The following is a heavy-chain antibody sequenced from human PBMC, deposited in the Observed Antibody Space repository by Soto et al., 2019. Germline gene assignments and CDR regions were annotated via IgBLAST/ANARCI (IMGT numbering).Heavy chain of an antibody. CDR1: GFTFSDYY. J-gene: IGHJ4*02. D-gene: IGHD3-16*02. CDR2: ISSSGSTI. V-gene: IGHV3-11*01. Sequence: QVQLVESGGGLVQPGGSLRLSCAASGFTFSDYYMSWIRQAPGKGLEWVSYISSSGSTIYYADSVKGRFTISRDNAKNSLYLQMNSLRAEDTAVYYCAMYYDYIWGSYRYTKRSDYWGQGTLVTVSS. CDR3: AMYYDYIWGSYRYTKRSDY.